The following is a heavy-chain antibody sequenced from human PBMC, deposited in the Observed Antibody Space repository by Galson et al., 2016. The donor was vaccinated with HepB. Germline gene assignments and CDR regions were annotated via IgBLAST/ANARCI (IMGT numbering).Heavy chain of an antibody. CDR2: IIPIFGTT. CDR1: GGTFTNHA. J-gene: IGHJ6*02. CDR3: ARDLRDYDSETYRISSYYYGMDV. Sequence: SVKVSCKVSGGTFTNHAINWVRQAPGQGLKWMGGIIPIFGTTNYAQKFQGRVTITADESTRSAYMELTSLRSEDTAVYYCARDLRDYDSETYRISSYYYGMDVWGQGTTVTVSS. V-gene: IGHV1-69*13. D-gene: IGHD3-10*01.